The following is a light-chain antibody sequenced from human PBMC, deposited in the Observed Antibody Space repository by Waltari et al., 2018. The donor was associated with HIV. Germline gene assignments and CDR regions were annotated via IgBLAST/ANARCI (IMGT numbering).Light chain of an antibody. V-gene: IGLV2-14*03. J-gene: IGLJ1*01. CDR3: SSYTSSTTLHV. Sequence: QSALTQPASVSGSPGQSITISCTGTSSDVGGYNYVPWYQQHPGKAPKLMIYDVSNRPSGVSNRFSGSKSGNTASLTISGLQAEDEADYYCSSYTSSTTLHVFGTGTKVTVV. CDR2: DVS. CDR1: SSDVGGYNY.